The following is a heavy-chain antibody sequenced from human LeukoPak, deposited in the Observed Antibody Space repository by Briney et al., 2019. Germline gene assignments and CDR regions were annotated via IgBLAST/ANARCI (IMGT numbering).Heavy chain of an antibody. CDR1: GFTFSSYA. CDR3: AKVEGSHSSSPVGA. CDR2: ISGSGGST. D-gene: IGHD6-6*01. J-gene: IGHJ4*02. Sequence: GGSLRLSCAASGFTFSSYAMSWVRQAPGKGLEWVSAISGSGGSTYYADSVKGRFTISRDNSKNTLYLQMNSLRAEDTAVYYCAKVEGSHSSSPVGARGQGTLVTVSS. V-gene: IGHV3-23*01.